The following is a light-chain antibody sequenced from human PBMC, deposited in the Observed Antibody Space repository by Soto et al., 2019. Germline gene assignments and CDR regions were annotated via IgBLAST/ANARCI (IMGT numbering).Light chain of an antibody. CDR2: DKN. Sequence: QSVLTQPPSVSAAPGQQVTISCSGSSSNIGKNFVSWYQQVPGTAPKLLIYDKNERPSGIPDRFSASKSGTSATLGITGLQTGDEADYYCGAWDHSLNVGVFGGGTKLTVL. CDR3: GAWDHSLNVGV. CDR1: SSNIGKNF. V-gene: IGLV1-51*01. J-gene: IGLJ3*02.